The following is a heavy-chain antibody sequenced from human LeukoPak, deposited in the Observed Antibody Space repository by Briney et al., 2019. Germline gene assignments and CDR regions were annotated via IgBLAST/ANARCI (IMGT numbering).Heavy chain of an antibody. CDR2: ISYDGTNI. CDR3: ARDSSDFDY. V-gene: IGHV3-30-3*01. J-gene: IGHJ4*02. CDR1: GFTFSSFA. Sequence: PGRSLRLSCAASGFTFSSFAMQWVRQAPGEGLEWVAFISYDGTNIYYADSVKGRFTVSRDNSKNTLFLQTNSLRREDTAVYYCARDSSDFDYWGQGTLVTVSS. D-gene: IGHD3-22*01.